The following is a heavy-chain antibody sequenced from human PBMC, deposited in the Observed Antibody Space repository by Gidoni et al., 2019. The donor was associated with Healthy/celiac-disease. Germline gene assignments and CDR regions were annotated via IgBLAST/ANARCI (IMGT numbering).Heavy chain of an antibody. CDR3: ARDWGTGDQQQLVLGY. V-gene: IGHV3-30-3*01. CDR2: ISYDGSNK. Sequence: QVQLVESGGGVVQPGRSLRLSCAASGFTFRSYAMHWVRQAPGKGLEWVAVISYDGSNKYYADSVKGRFTISRDNSKNTLYLQMNSLRAEDTAVYYCARDWGTGDQQQLVLGYWGQGTLVTVSS. J-gene: IGHJ4*02. D-gene: IGHD6-13*01. CDR1: GFTFRSYA.